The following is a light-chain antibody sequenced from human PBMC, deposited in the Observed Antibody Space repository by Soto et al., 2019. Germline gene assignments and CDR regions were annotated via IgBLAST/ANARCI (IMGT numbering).Light chain of an antibody. CDR1: QSISNF. Sequence: DIQMTQSPSFLSASAGDRVTIFCRASQSISNFLHWYQQNPGKAPKLLIYSASNLESGVPPRFGASGSGTDFTLTISSLQHEDFETYYCQQSYRNPRTLRLGTKADIK. CDR3: QQSYRNPRT. J-gene: IGKJ1*01. V-gene: IGKV1-39*01. CDR2: SAS.